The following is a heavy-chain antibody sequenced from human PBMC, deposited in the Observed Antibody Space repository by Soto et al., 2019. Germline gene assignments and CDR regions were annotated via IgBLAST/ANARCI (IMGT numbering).Heavy chain of an antibody. Sequence: GESLKISCQASGYSFTAYWVTWVRQMPGKGLEWMATIDPSDSYVDYSPSFRGHVTFSVDRSITTVYLQWNSLKASDSAMYFCTRRASSSFYHFDFWGQGALVTVSS. D-gene: IGHD2-2*01. V-gene: IGHV5-10-1*01. CDR3: TRRASSSFYHFDF. CDR1: GYSFTAYW. J-gene: IGHJ4*02. CDR2: IDPSDSYV.